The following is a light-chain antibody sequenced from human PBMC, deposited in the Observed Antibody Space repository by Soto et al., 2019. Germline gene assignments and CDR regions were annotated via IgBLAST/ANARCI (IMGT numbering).Light chain of an antibody. V-gene: IGLV1-40*01. CDR3: QSYDNSLSAFV. Sequence: QSVLTQPPSVSGASGQRFTISCTGSSSNIGAGYDVHWYQQLPGTAPKLLIYGNSDRPSGVPDRFSGSKSDTSASLAITGLQAEDEADYYCQSYDNSLSAFVFGTGTKVTVL. CDR1: SSNIGAGYD. J-gene: IGLJ1*01. CDR2: GNS.